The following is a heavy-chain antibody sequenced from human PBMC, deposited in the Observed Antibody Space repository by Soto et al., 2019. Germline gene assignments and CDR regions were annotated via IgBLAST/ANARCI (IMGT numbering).Heavy chain of an antibody. D-gene: IGHD6-13*01. CDR1: GFTFNSYS. CDR3: ARHPERIAQIGWFDP. Sequence: GSLRLSCAVSGFTFNSYSRNWVRQAPGKGLEWVSSISSFSNYMYYTDSVKGRFTISRDNARNSLYLQMNSLRAEDTAVYYCARHPERIAQIGWFDPWGQGTLVTVSS. CDR2: ISSFSNYM. J-gene: IGHJ5*02. V-gene: IGHV3-21*01.